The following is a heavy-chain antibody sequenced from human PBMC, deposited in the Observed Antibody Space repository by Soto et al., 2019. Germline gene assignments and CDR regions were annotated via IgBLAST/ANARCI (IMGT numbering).Heavy chain of an antibody. CDR3: ARDRYSYDSRAYQGVDWYFDL. CDR1: GFIFSNYG. Sequence: QVQLVESGGGVVQPGRSLRLFCAASGFIFSNYGMHWVRQAPGKGLEWVAVIWYDGSHESYADYVKGRFTISRDNSKNTRFLQMISLRAEDTAVYYCARDRYSYDSRAYQGVDWYFDLWGRGTLVTVSS. V-gene: IGHV3-33*01. J-gene: IGHJ2*01. CDR2: IWYDGSHE. D-gene: IGHD3-22*01.